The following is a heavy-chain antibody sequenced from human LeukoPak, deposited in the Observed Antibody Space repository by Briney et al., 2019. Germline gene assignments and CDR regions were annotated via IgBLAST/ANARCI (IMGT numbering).Heavy chain of an antibody. Sequence: SVKVSCKACGGTFSSYAISWVRQAPGQGLEWMGGIIPIFGTANCAQKFQGRVTITADESTSTAYMELSSLRSEDTAVYYCARARYSSSWYGRWFDPWGQGTLVTVSS. V-gene: IGHV1-69*13. D-gene: IGHD6-13*01. CDR1: GGTFSSYA. J-gene: IGHJ5*02. CDR3: ARARYSSSWYGRWFDP. CDR2: IIPIFGTA.